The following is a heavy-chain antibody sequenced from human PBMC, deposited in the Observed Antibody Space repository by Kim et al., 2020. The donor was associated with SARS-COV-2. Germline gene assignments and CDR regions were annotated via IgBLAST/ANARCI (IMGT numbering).Heavy chain of an antibody. CDR1: TASIFNDY. CDR2: IYYSGTT. V-gene: IGHV4-59*01. D-gene: IGHD3-10*01. CDR3: ARSSSDLTLGYFDY. J-gene: IGHJ4*02. Sequence: SETLSLTCNFSTASIFNDYWSWIRQSPGRGLEWIGFIYYSGTTINNPSLRSRVTMSIDASKNQFSLKLSSVTAADTAVYYCARSSSDLTLGYFDYWGPGTLVTVSS.